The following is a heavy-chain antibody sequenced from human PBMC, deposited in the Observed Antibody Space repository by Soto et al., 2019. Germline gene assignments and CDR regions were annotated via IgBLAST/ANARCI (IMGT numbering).Heavy chain of an antibody. V-gene: IGHV1-69*02. D-gene: IGHD2-15*01. CDR3: AAGSGAAATDYYYYYYMDV. J-gene: IGHJ6*03. Sequence: ASVKVSCKASGGTFSSYTISWVRQAPGQGLEWMGRIIPILGIANYAQKFQGRVTITADKSTSTAYMELSSLRSEDTAVYYCAAGSGAAATDYYYYYYMDVWGKGTTVTVSS. CDR1: GGTFSSYT. CDR2: IIPILGIA.